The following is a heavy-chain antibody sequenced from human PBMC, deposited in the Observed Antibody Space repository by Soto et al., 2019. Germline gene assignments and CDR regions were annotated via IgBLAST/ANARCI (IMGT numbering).Heavy chain of an antibody. V-gene: IGHV1-69*06. J-gene: IGHJ4*02. D-gene: IGHD5-18*01. CDR1: GGTFSSYA. CDR2: IIPIFGTA. CDR3: ARGDRYRYGYFDY. Sequence: SVKVSCKASGGTFSSYAISWVRQAPGQGLEWMGGIIPIFGTANYAQKFQGRVTITADKSTSTAYMELSSLRSEDTAVYYCARGDRYRYGYFDYWGQGNLVTVSS.